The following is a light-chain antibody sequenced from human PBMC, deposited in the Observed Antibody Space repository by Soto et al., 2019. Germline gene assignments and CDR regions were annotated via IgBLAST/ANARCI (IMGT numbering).Light chain of an antibody. CDR2: DVS. V-gene: IGLV2-14*01. Sequence: QSVLTQPASVSGSPGQSITISCTGTSSDVGGYDYVSWYQQHPGKAPKLMIYDVSNRPSGVSNRFSGSKSGNTASLTISGLQDEDEADYYCSSYTSSITLGVFGTGTKLT. CDR3: SSYTSSITLGV. J-gene: IGLJ1*01. CDR1: SSDVGGYDY.